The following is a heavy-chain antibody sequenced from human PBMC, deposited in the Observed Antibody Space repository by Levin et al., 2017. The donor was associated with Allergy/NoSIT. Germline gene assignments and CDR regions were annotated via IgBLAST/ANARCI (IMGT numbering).Heavy chain of an antibody. CDR3: ARMVATIGPFDY. D-gene: IGHD5-12*01. J-gene: IGHJ4*02. CDR1: GFSFSSYE. V-gene: IGHV3-48*03. CDR2: SSSNGRTL. Sequence: GESLKISCATSGFSFSSYEINWVRQAPGKGLQWVAYSSSNGRTLYYADSVKGRFTISRDSAKNPLYLQMNSLRVEDTAVYYCARMVATIGPFDYWGQGTLVTVSS.